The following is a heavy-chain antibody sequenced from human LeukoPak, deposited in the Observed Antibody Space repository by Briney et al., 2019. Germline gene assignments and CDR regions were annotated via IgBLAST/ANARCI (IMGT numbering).Heavy chain of an antibody. D-gene: IGHD2-2*01. J-gene: IGHJ5*02. CDR1: GFTFDEYA. CDR2: ISYDGSNE. V-gene: IGHV3-30*18. CDR3: AKDRCSSTSCTGWFDP. Sequence: PGGSLRLSCAASGFTFDEYAMHWVRQAPGKGLEWESVISYDGSNEYYVDSLKGRFTISRDNSKNTLYLQMNSLRPEDTAVYYCAKDRCSSTSCTGWFDPWGQGALVTVSS.